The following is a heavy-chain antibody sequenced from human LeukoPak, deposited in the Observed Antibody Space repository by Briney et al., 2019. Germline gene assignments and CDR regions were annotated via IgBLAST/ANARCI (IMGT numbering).Heavy chain of an antibody. V-gene: IGHV3-30*01. J-gene: IGHJ4*02. CDR1: GFTVSNYA. CDR2: ISSGGTYE. D-gene: IGHD3-10*01. Sequence: GKSLRLSCAASGFTVSNYAMHWVRQAPSKGLEWVSLISSGGTYEYYADSVKGRFTISRDNSKNTLYLQLNSLRAEDTAVYYCARDSTYYYDSGSSGPHYFDNWGQGTLVTVSS. CDR3: ARDSTYYYDSGSSGPHYFDN.